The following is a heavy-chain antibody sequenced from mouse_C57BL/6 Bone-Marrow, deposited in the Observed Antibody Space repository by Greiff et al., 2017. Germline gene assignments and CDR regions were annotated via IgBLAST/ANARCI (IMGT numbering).Heavy chain of an antibody. V-gene: IGHV1-5*01. CDR1: GYSFTTYW. CDR3: TRAYSGNTGFAY. D-gene: IGHD2-10*01. J-gene: IGHJ3*01. CDR2: IYPGNSDT. Sequence: EVQLQQSGTVLARPGASVKMSCRASGYSFTTYWMHWVKQRPGQGLAWMGGIYPGNSDTSYNQTFKGKAKLTAVTSASTAYMELSSLTNEDSAFYYCTRAYSGNTGFAYWGQGTLVTVSA.